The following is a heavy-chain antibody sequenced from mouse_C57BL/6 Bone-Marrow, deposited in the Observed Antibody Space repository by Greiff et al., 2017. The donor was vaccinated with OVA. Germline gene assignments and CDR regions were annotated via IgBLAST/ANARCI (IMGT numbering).Heavy chain of an antibody. CDR2: IYPGSGNT. Sequence: QVQLKQSGAELVRPGASVKLSCKASGYTFTDYYINWVKQRPGQGLEWIARIYPGSGNTYYNEKFKGKATLTAEKSSSTAYMQLSSLTSEDSAVYFCASLYYGNYKGAMDYWGQGTSVTVSS. CDR1: GYTFTDYY. D-gene: IGHD2-1*01. V-gene: IGHV1-76*01. J-gene: IGHJ4*01. CDR3: ASLYYGNYKGAMDY.